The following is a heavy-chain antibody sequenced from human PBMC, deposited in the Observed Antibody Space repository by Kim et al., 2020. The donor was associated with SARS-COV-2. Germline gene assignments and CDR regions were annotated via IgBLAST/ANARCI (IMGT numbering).Heavy chain of an antibody. J-gene: IGHJ4*02. V-gene: IGHV4-59*08. Sequence: SETLSLTCIVSDGSISTYYWSWIRQPPGKGLEWIGDVYNSGSTTYNSSLKSRVTISVDTSETHFSLRLSSVTAADTAVYYCARAYSSSWYYFDFWGQGILVTVSS. D-gene: IGHD6-13*01. CDR1: DGSISTYY. CDR2: VYNSGST. CDR3: ARAYSSSWYYFDF.